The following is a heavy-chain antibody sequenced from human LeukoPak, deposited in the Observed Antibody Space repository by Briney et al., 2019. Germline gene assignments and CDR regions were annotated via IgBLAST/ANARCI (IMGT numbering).Heavy chain of an antibody. Sequence: GGSLRLSCAASGFTFSSYGMSRVRQAPGKGLEWVSTISGSGGSTYYADSVKGRFTISRDNSKNTLYLQMNSLRAEDTAVYYCARDRMVYAIVSPDYWGQGTLVTVSS. CDR2: ISGSGGST. CDR1: GFTFSSYG. V-gene: IGHV3-23*01. D-gene: IGHD2-8*01. CDR3: ARDRMVYAIVSPDY. J-gene: IGHJ4*02.